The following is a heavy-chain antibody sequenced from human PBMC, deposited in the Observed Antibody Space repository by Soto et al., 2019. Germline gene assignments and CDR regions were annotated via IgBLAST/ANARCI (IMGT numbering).Heavy chain of an antibody. Sequence: GESLKISCKGSGYSFAGYWIAWVRQMPGKGLELMGIIYPSDSDTRYRPSFQGQVTISADKSISSAYLQWSSLRASDTAMYYCARGGVSTRTFDYWGQGTPVTVSS. V-gene: IGHV5-51*01. J-gene: IGHJ4*02. CDR3: ARGGVSTRTFDY. CDR2: IYPSDSDT. CDR1: GYSFAGYW. D-gene: IGHD3-3*01.